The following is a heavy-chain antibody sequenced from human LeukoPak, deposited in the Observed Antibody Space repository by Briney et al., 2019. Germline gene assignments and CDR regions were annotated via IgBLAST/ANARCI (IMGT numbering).Heavy chain of an antibody. CDR1: GFTFSSYV. CDR3: TSNSGYEKGF. CDR2: ISYDGSNE. J-gene: IGHJ4*02. V-gene: IGHV3-30*04. Sequence: PGGSLRLSCAASGFTFSSYVMHWVRQAPGKGLEWVAIISYDGSNEYYADSVKGRFTISRDNSKNTLYLQMNSLRTEDTAVYYCTSNSGYEKGFWGQGNLVTVSS. D-gene: IGHD5-12*01.